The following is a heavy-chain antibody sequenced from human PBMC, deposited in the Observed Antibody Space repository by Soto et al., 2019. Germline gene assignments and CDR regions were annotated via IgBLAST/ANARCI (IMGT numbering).Heavy chain of an antibody. J-gene: IGHJ5*02. CDR2: INPNCGGT. CDR1: GYTFTGYY. CDR3: ARGNWFEP. Sequence: ASVKVSCKASGYTFTGYYIHWVRQAPVQVLEWMVWINPNCGGTNYAQKFQGRVTITTDESTSTAYMELSSLRSEDTAVYYCARGNWFEPWGQGTMVTVSS. V-gene: IGHV1-2*02.